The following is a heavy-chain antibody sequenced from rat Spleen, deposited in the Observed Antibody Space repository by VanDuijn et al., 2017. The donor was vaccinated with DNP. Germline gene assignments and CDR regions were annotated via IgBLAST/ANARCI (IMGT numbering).Heavy chain of an antibody. V-gene: IGHV5-31*01. Sequence: EVQLVESGGGLVQPGRSLKLSCAASGFIFSNHWMTWIRQAPGKGLEWVASITKTGGSTYYPASVEGRFTNSRDNAKSTLYLQMDSLRSEDTATYYCARQEQLRWFDYWGQGVMVTVSS. CDR3: ARQEQLRWFDY. D-gene: IGHD1-5*01. CDR2: ITKTGGST. CDR1: GFIFSNHW. J-gene: IGHJ2*01.